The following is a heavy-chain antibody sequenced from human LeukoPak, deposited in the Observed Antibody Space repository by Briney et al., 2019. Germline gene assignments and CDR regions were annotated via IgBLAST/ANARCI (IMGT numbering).Heavy chain of an antibody. CDR1: GGSISSSSYY. CDR2: IYYSGST. J-gene: IGHJ6*03. Sequence: SETLSLTCTVSGGSISSSSYYWGWIRQPPGKGLEWIGSIYYSGSTNYNPSLKSRVTISVDTSKNQFSLKLSSVTAADTAVYYCARVGYISSSSWYVNYYYYMDVWGKGTTVTVSS. D-gene: IGHD6-13*01. CDR3: ARVGYISSSSWYVNYYYYMDV. V-gene: IGHV4-39*07.